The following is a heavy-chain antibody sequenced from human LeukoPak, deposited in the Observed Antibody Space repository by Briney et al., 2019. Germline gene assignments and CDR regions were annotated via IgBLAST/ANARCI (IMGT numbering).Heavy chain of an antibody. V-gene: IGHV1-69*04. Sequence: SVKVSCKASGGTFSSYAISWVRQAPGQGLEWMGRIIPILGIANYAQKLQGRVTITADKSTSTAYMELSSLRSEDTAVYYCAAGYYYDSSGYYEAFDIWGQGTMVTVS. D-gene: IGHD3-22*01. CDR2: IIPILGIA. CDR3: AAGYYYDSSGYYEAFDI. J-gene: IGHJ3*02. CDR1: GGTFSSYA.